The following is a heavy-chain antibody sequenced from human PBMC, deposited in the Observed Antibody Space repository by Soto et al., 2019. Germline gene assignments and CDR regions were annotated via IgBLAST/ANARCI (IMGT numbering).Heavy chain of an antibody. D-gene: IGHD3-3*01. J-gene: IGHJ3*02. CDR3: ASGRRIFGVVIIHHDALDI. CDR2: MNPNSGNT. Sequence: QVQLVQSGAEVKKPGASVKVSCKASGYTFTSYDINWVRQATGQGLEWMGWMNPNSGNTGYAQKYQRRGTMTRNTSISTAYMELSSLRSEGTAVYYWASGRRIFGVVIIHHDALDIWGQGTMVTVSS. CDR1: GYTFTSYD. V-gene: IGHV1-8*01.